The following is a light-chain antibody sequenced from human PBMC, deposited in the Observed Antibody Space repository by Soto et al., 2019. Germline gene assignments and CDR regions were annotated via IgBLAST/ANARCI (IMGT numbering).Light chain of an antibody. CDR1: WSNIGAPYD. V-gene: IGLV1-40*01. J-gene: IGLJ2*01. CDR3: QSYDSSLRAVV. Sequence: QSVLTQPPSVSGAPGQRVTISCTGSWSNIGAPYDVHWYQQLPGTAPKLLISGNNHRPSGVPDRFSGSRSDTSASLAITGLQAEDEADYYCQSYDSSLRAVVFGGGTKVTVL. CDR2: GNN.